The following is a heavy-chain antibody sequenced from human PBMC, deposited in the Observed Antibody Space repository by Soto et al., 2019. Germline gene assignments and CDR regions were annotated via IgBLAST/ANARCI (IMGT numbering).Heavy chain of an antibody. CDR1: GYTFTSYG. V-gene: IGHV1-3*01. D-gene: IGHD3-9*01. J-gene: IGHJ4*02. CDR3: ARGEGLLRYFDWFPFDY. Sequence: GSSVKVSCKASGYTFTSYGIHWVRQAPGQRLEWMGWINAANGDTKYSPKFQGRVTITRDTSASTAYMELSSLRSEDTAVYYCARGEGLLRYFDWFPFDYWGQGTLVTVSS. CDR2: INAANGDT.